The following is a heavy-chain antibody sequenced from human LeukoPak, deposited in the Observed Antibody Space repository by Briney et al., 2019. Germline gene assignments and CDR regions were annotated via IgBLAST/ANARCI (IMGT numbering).Heavy chain of an antibody. CDR1: GFTFSSYG. J-gene: IGHJ4*02. CDR3: AKDRGTMVRGVISAGYFDY. Sequence: GGSLRLSCAASGFTFSSYGMHWVRQAPSKGLEWVAVISCDGSNKYYADSVKGRFTISRDNSKNTLYLQMNSLRAEDTAVYYCAKDRGTMVRGVISAGYFDYWGQGTLVTVSS. V-gene: IGHV3-30*18. CDR2: ISCDGSNK. D-gene: IGHD3-10*01.